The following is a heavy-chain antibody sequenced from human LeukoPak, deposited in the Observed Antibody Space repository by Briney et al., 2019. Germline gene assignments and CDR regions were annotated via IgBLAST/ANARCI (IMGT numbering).Heavy chain of an antibody. V-gene: IGHV1-69*13. CDR3: ARGVYGTTGTTIYYYYYMDV. D-gene: IGHD1-1*01. CDR1: GGTFSSYA. J-gene: IGHJ6*03. CDR2: IIPIFGTA. Sequence: ASVKVSCKASGGTFSSYAISWVRQAPGQGLEWMGGIIPIFGTANYAQKFQGRVTITADESTSTAYMELSSLRSEDTAVYYCARGVYGTTGTTIYYYYYMDVWGKGTTVTVSS.